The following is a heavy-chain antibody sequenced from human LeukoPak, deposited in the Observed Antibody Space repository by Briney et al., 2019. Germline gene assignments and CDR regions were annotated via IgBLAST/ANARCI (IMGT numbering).Heavy chain of an antibody. CDR3: ARDGTYTDYDPDFDI. CDR1: GFTFSRFW. V-gene: IGHV3-7*04. J-gene: IGHJ4*02. CDR2: IKQDGSEK. Sequence: PGGSLRLSCAASGFTFSRFWMSWVRQAPGKGLEWVANIKQDGSEKYYVDSVKGRFTISRDNAKNSLYLQMHSLRAEDTAVFYCARDGTYTDYDPDFDIWGQGTLVTVSS. D-gene: IGHD5-12*01.